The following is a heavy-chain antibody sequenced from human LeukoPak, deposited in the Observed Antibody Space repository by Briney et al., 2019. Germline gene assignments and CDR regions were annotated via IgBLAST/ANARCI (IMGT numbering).Heavy chain of an antibody. Sequence: PSETLSLTCAVYGGSFSGYYWSWIRQPPGKGLEWIGEIKHSGSTNYNPSLKSRVTISVDTSKNQFSLKLSSVTAADTAVYYCARGTSRVAHDYWGQGTLVTVSS. J-gene: IGHJ4*02. CDR2: IKHSGST. V-gene: IGHV4-34*01. CDR3: ARGTSRVAHDY. D-gene: IGHD2-15*01. CDR1: GGSFSGYY.